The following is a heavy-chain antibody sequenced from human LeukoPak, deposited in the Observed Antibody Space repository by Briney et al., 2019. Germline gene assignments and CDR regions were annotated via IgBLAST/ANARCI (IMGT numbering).Heavy chain of an antibody. CDR3: ARGITVIVVVTYNWFDP. J-gene: IGHJ5*02. V-gene: IGHV4-34*01. CDR1: GGSFSGYY. Sequence: SETLPLTCAVYGGSFSGYYWSWIRQPPGKGLEWIGEINHSGSTNYNPSLKSRVTISVDTSKNQFSLKLSSVTAADTAVYYCARGITVIVVVTYNWFDPWGQGTLVTVSS. CDR2: INHSGST. D-gene: IGHD3-22*01.